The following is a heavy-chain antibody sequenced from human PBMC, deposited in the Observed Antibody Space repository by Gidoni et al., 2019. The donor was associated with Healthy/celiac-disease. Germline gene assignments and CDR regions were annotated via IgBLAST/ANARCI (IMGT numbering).Heavy chain of an antibody. D-gene: IGHD2-2*02. CDR3: AREDVVVPAAICWFDP. V-gene: IGHV4-4*07. CDR2: IYTSGST. CDR1: GGSISSYY. Sequence: QVQLQESGPGLVKPSETLSPTCTVSGGSISSYYWSWIRQPAGKGLEWIGRIYTSGSTNYNPSLKSRVTMSVDTSKNQFSLKLSSVTAADTAVYYCAREDVVVPAAICWFDPWGQGTLVTVSS. J-gene: IGHJ5*02.